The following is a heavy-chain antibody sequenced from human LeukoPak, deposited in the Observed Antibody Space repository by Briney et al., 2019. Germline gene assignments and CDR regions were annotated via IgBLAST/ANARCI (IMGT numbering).Heavy chain of an antibody. Sequence: SETLSLTCAVYGASFSTYYWSWIRQPPGKGLEWIGEINHSGSTDYNPSLKSRVTISIDTSKNQFSLKLTSVTAADTAVYYCAKPLSDLLWFGHTGMDVWGQGTTVTVSS. V-gene: IGHV4-34*01. CDR1: GASFSTYY. CDR2: INHSGST. D-gene: IGHD3-10*01. CDR3: AKPLSDLLWFGHTGMDV. J-gene: IGHJ6*02.